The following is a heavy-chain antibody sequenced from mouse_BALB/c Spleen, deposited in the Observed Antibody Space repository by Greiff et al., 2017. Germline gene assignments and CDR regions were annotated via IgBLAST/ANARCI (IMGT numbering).Heavy chain of an antibody. V-gene: IGHV2-4-1*01. CDR1: GFSLTSYG. Sequence: QVQLQQSGPGLVQPSQSLSITCTVSGFSLTSYGVHWVRQSPGKGLEWLGVIWSGGSTDYNAAFISRLSISKDNSKSQVFFKMNSLQTDDTARYYCARDAEDYKAMDYWGQGTSVTVSS. CDR3: ARDAEDYKAMDY. J-gene: IGHJ4*01. D-gene: IGHD2-12*01. CDR2: IWSGGST.